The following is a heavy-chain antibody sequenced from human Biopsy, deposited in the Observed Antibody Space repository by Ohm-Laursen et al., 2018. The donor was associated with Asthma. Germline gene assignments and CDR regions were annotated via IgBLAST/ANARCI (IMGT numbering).Heavy chain of an antibody. CDR1: GYNFISFA. Sequence: ASVRVSCKASGYNFISFAIHWVRQAPGQRLEWMGWINAGNGNTKYSQKFQGRVTISRDTSASTAYMELSSLRSEDTAVYYCARTYYDFLTGQVNDAFAMWGQGTMVTVSS. CDR3: ARTYYDFLTGQVNDAFAM. V-gene: IGHV1-3*01. D-gene: IGHD3-9*01. J-gene: IGHJ3*02. CDR2: INAGNGNT.